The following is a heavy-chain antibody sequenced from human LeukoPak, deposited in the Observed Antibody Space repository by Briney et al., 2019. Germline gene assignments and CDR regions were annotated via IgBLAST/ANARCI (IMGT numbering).Heavy chain of an antibody. V-gene: IGHV3-23*01. Sequence: QPGASLTLSCAASRFTFSNYAMSWVRHAPGKGLEWVSAITGSGGNTYYGDSVKGRFTISRENSKNTAFLQMNSLRAEDTAVHYCAKWGDYDVLTGYYASDYWGHGTLVTASS. J-gene: IGHJ4*01. D-gene: IGHD3-9*01. CDR2: ITGSGGNT. CDR3: AKWGDYDVLTGYYASDY. CDR1: RFTFSNYA.